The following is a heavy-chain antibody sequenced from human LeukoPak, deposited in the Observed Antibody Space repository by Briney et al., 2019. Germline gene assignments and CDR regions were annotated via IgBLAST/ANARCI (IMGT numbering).Heavy chain of an antibody. CDR3: ARDYYGSGSLDY. Sequence: PGGSLRLSCAASGFIFSSYSMNWVRQAPGKGLECVSSISGSSSYIYYADSEKGRFTISRDNAKNSLYLQMNSLRAEDTAVYYCARDYYGSGSLDYWGQGTLVTVS. CDR2: ISGSSSYI. CDR1: GFIFSSYS. J-gene: IGHJ4*02. D-gene: IGHD3-10*01. V-gene: IGHV3-21*03.